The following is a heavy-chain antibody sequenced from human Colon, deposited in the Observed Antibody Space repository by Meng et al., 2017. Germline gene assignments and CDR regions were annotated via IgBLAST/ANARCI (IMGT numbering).Heavy chain of an antibody. Sequence: GSLRLSCAVYGGSFSGYYWSWIRQPPGKGLEWNGEINHSGSTNYNPSLKSRVTISVDTSKNQFSLKLSYVTAADTAVYYCARGGTYAQNWFDPWGQGTLVTVSS. CDR1: GGSFSGYY. CDR3: ARGGTYAQNWFDP. CDR2: INHSGST. D-gene: IGHD2/OR15-2a*01. V-gene: IGHV4-34*01. J-gene: IGHJ5*02.